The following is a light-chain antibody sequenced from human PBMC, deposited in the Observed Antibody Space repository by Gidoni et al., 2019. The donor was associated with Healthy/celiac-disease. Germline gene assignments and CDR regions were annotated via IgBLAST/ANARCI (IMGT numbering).Light chain of an antibody. J-gene: IGLJ3*02. Sequence: QSALTQPASVSGSPGPSITISCTGTSSDVGGYTYVSWYQQHPGKAPKLMIYEVSNRPSGVPDRFSGSKSGNTASLTISGLQAEDEADYYCSSYTSSSTWVFGGGTKLTVL. V-gene: IGLV2-14*01. CDR3: SSYTSSSTWV. CDR2: EVS. CDR1: SSDVGGYTY.